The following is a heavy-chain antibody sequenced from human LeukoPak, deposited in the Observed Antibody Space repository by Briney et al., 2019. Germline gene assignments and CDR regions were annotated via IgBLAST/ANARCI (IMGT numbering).Heavy chain of an antibody. J-gene: IGHJ4*02. CDR1: GGSVSSGSYY. CDR2: IYYSGST. D-gene: IGHD5/OR15-5a*01. CDR3: ARDAFYSVYPTFDY. V-gene: IGHV4-61*01. Sequence: SETLSLTCTVSGGSVSSGSYYWSWIRQPPGKGLEWIGYIYYSGSTNYNPSLKSRVTISVDTSKNQFSLKLSSVTAADTAVYYCARDAFYSVYPTFDYWGQGTLVTVSS.